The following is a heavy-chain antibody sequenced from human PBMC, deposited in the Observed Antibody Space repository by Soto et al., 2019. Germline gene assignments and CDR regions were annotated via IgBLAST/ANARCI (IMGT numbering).Heavy chain of an antibody. D-gene: IGHD6-19*01. CDR2: IYYSGST. Sequence: SETLSLTCTVSGGSISSYYWSWIRQPPGKGLEWIGYIYYSGSTNYNPSLKSRVTISVDTSKNQLSLRLSSVTAADTAVYYCASSGWYGVRNWFDPWGQGTLVTVSS. CDR3: ASSGWYGVRNWFDP. CDR1: GGSISSYY. V-gene: IGHV4-59*01. J-gene: IGHJ5*02.